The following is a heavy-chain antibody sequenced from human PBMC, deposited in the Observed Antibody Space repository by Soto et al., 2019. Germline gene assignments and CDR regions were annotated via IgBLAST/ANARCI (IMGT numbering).Heavy chain of an antibody. Sequence: SETLSLTCTVSGGSILNGGHYWTWIRQHPGKGLEWIGRIFFSGNTHYNPALKSRLTFSLDTAKNQFSLKLTSVTAADTAIYYCARDNYGGMVDFWGPGTLVTVSS. J-gene: IGHJ4*02. CDR2: IFFSGNT. D-gene: IGHD4-17*01. CDR3: ARDNYGGMVDF. V-gene: IGHV4-31*03. CDR1: GGSILNGGHY.